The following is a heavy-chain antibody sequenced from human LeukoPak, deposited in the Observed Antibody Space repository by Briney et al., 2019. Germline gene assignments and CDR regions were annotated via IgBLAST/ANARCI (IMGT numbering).Heavy chain of an antibody. J-gene: IGHJ4*02. Sequence: GASVKVSCKASGGTFSSYAISWVRQAPGQGLEWMGGIIPIFGTANYAQKFQGRVTITADESTSTAYMELSSLRSEDTAVYYCARGPYGYGDRFGPRLLPPTPNYYFDYWGQGTLVTVSS. CDR1: GGTFSSYA. V-gene: IGHV1-69*13. CDR3: ARGPYGYGDRFGPRLLPPTPNYYFDY. D-gene: IGHD4-17*01. CDR2: IIPIFGTA.